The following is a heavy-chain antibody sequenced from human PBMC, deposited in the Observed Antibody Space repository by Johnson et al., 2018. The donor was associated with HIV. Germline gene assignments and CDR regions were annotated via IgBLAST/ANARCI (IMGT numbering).Heavy chain of an antibody. D-gene: IGHD2-2*01. CDR3: ARGIQPDAFDI. J-gene: IGHJ3*02. V-gene: IGHV3-66*01. CDR1: GFTVSSNY. CDR2: IYSGGST. Sequence: VQLVESGGGLVKPGGSLRLSCAASGFTVSSNYMSWVRQAPGKGLEWVSVIYSGGSTYYADSVKGRFTISRDNSKNTLYVQMNSQRAEDTAVYYCARGIQPDAFDIWGQGTIVTVSS.